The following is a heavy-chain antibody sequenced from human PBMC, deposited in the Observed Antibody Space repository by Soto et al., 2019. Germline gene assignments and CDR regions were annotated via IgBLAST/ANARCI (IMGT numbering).Heavy chain of an antibody. CDR2: ISAYNGNT. CDR3: ARDYYGSGSNWTAFDV. V-gene: IGHV1-18*01. Sequence: ASVKVSCQASGYAFTGYGISWVGQAPGQGIEWMGWISAYNGNTNYAQKLQGRITITADKSTSTAYMELTSLRSEDTAVYYCARDYYGSGSNWTAFDVWGQGTMVTVSS. D-gene: IGHD3-10*01. CDR1: GYAFTGYG. J-gene: IGHJ3*01.